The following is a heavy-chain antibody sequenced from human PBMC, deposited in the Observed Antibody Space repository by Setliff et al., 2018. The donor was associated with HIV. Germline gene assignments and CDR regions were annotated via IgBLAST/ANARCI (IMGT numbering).Heavy chain of an antibody. J-gene: IGHJ3*02. CDR3: AREPTYYYDSSGPHDAFDI. Sequence: GGSLRLSCAASGFSFSDYYMSWIRQAPGKGLEWVSVTFIGGSTYYADSVKGRFTISRDNSKNTLYLQMNSLRPEDTAVYYCAREPTYYYDSSGPHDAFDIWGQGTMVTVSS. CDR1: GFSFSDYY. D-gene: IGHD3-22*01. CDR2: TFIGGST. V-gene: IGHV3-66*02.